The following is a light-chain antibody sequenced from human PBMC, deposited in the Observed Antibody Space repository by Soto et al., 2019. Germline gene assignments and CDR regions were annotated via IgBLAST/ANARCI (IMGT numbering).Light chain of an antibody. CDR2: EAL. Sequence: ETVLTQSPATLSLSPGEKATLSCRASRSISTYLAWYQQKPGQAPRLLIYEALNRATGIPARFSGSGSGKDFTLTISSLEHEDFAVYYCQQRNNWPLTFGGGTKVDIK. J-gene: IGKJ4*02. CDR3: QQRNNWPLT. CDR1: RSISTY. V-gene: IGKV3-11*01.